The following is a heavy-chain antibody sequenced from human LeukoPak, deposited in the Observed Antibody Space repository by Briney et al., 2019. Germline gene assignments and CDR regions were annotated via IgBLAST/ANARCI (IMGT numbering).Heavy chain of an antibody. V-gene: IGHV1-2*02. CDR3: ARVSDSDRRHDAFDI. CDR2: INPNSGGT. J-gene: IGHJ3*02. CDR1: GGTFSSYA. Sequence: ASVKVSCKASGGTFSSYAISWVRQAPGQGLEWMGWINPNSGGTNYAQKFQGRVTMTGDTSISTAYMELSRLRSDDTAVYYCARVSDSDRRHDAFDIWGQGTMVTVSS. D-gene: IGHD2-15*01.